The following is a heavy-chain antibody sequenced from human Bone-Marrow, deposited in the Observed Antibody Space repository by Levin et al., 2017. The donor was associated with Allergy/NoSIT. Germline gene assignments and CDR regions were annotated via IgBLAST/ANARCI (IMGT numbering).Heavy chain of an antibody. Sequence: GGSLRLSCAASGFSFGVYAMHWVRQAPGKGLEWVAVISDGGSNTYYGDSVKGRFTISRDTSKNTVSLQMNSLRVEDTAIYYCARAADSSRSWYGTNPLDLWGQGTLVTVSS. V-gene: IGHV3-30-3*01. CDR3: ARAADSSRSWYGTNPLDL. D-gene: IGHD6-13*01. J-gene: IGHJ5*02. CDR2: ISDGGSNT. CDR1: GFSFGVYA.